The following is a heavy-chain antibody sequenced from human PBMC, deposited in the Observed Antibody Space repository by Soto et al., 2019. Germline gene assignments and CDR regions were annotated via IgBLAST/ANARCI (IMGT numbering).Heavy chain of an antibody. D-gene: IGHD2-15*01. J-gene: IGHJ4*02. Sequence: GESLKISCQGSGYRFTSSWIGWVRQMPGKGLEWLGNVYPSDSDVRYSPSFEGRVTISADNCINTAYLHLLNLKASDTAIYYCKKGATSSFDSWGQGTRVTVSS. CDR1: GYRFTSSW. CDR3: KKGATSSFDS. CDR2: VYPSDSDV. V-gene: IGHV5-51*01.